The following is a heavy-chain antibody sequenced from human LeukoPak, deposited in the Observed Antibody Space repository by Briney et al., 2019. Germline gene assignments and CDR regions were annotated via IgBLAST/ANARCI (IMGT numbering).Heavy chain of an antibody. Sequence: PGGSLRLSCAASGFSFSDAWMTWVRQAPGKGLGWVGRIKNKIDGGTTDYAAPVKGRFTISREDSKNMLYLQMNSLKTEDTAVYYCTTTGADTRNWFDPWGQGTLVTVSS. CDR3: TTTGADTRNWFDP. J-gene: IGHJ5*02. D-gene: IGHD5-18*01. V-gene: IGHV3-15*01. CDR1: GFSFSDAW. CDR2: IKNKIDGGTT.